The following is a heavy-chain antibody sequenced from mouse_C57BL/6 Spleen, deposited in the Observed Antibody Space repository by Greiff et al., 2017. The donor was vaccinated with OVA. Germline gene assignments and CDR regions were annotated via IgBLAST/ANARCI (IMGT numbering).Heavy chain of an antibody. Sequence: LVESGAELVRPGASVTLSCKASGYTFTDYEMHWVKQTPVHGLEWIGAIDPETGGTAYNQKFKGKAILTADKSSSTAYMELRSLTSEDSAVYYCTRRDYYGSSYGFAYWGQGTLVTVSA. D-gene: IGHD1-1*01. CDR3: TRRDYYGSSYGFAY. CDR1: GYTFTDYE. CDR2: IDPETGGT. V-gene: IGHV1-15*01. J-gene: IGHJ3*01.